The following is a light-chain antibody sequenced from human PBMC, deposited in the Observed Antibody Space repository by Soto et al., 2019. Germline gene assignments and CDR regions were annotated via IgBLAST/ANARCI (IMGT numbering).Light chain of an antibody. Sequence: QSVLTQPPSVSEAPRQMVTISCSGSSSNIGNNAVNWYQQLPGKAPKLLIYYDDLLPSGVSDRFSGSKSGTSASLAISGLQSEDEADYYCATWDDSLNGSVFGTGTKVPS. CDR2: YDD. CDR3: ATWDDSLNGSV. CDR1: SSNIGNNA. V-gene: IGLV1-36*01. J-gene: IGLJ1*01.